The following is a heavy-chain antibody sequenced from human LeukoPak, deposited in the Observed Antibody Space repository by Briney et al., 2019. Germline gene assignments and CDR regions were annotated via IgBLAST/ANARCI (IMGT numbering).Heavy chain of an antibody. J-gene: IGHJ4*02. CDR1: GFTFSDYA. D-gene: IGHD4-11*01. CDR2: FRTNYNQV. CDR3: ARSVPDYTRFDF. V-gene: IGHV3-23*01. Sequence: GGSLRLSCVASGFTFSDYAMNWVRQAPGRGLEWVSTFRTNYNQVYYAESVRGRFTISTDNSKNTAYLQMNSLRVEDTALYYCARSVPDYTRFDFWGQGALVTVSS.